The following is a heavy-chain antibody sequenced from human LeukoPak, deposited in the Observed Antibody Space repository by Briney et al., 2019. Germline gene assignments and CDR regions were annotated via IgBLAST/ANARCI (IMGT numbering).Heavy chain of an antibody. CDR2: IYSGDRT. J-gene: IGHJ4*02. Sequence: GGSLRLSCAASGFTVTSNYMSWVRQAPGKGLEWVSIIYSGDRTYYADSVKGRFTTSRGNSKNTLYLQMNSLRAEDTAVYYCARGVSGYISGSRFDYWGQGTLVTVSS. CDR3: ARGVSGYISGSRFDY. V-gene: IGHV3-53*01. D-gene: IGHD5-12*01. CDR1: GFTVTSNY.